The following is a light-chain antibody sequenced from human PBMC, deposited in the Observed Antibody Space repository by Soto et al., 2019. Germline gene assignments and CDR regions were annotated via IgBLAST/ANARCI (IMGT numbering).Light chain of an antibody. CDR1: QSVRNN. CDR2: EAS. Sequence: EIVMTHSPATLSVSPGERFSLSCRASQSVRNNLAWYQQKPGQAPRLLIYEASIRATGVPARFSGSGYGTEFTLIISSLQSEDFAIYYCQQHDVWPATFGQGTKVDI. CDR3: QQHDVWPAT. V-gene: IGKV3-15*01. J-gene: IGKJ1*01.